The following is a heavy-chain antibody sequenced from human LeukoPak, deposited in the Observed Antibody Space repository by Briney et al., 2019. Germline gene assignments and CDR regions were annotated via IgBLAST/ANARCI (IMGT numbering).Heavy chain of an antibody. D-gene: IGHD4-17*01. V-gene: IGHV3-7*01. CDR3: ARGLYDYGDYVDY. J-gene: IGHJ4*02. CDR2: IKQDGSEK. Sequence: GGSLRLSCAASGFTFSSYWMSWVRQAPGKGLEWVANIKQDGSEKYYVDSVKGRFTISRDNAKNSLYLRMNSLRAEDTAVYYCARGLYDYGDYVDYWGQGTLVTVSS. CDR1: GFTFSSYW.